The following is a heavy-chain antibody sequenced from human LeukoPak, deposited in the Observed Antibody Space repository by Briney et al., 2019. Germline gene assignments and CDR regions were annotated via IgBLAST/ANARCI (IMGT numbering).Heavy chain of an antibody. CDR2: ISWDGGST. D-gene: IGHD6-19*01. J-gene: IGHJ4*02. V-gene: IGHV3-43D*03. Sequence: GGSLRLSCAASGFTFSNYGMHWVRQAPGKGLEWVSLISWDGGSTYYADSVKGRFTISRDNSKNSLYLQMNSLRAEDTALYYCAKDARPSSGLASYYFDYWGQGTLVTVSS. CDR3: AKDARPSSGLASYYFDY. CDR1: GFTFSNYG.